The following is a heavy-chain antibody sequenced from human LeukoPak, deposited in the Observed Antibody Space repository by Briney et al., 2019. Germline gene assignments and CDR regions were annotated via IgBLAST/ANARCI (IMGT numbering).Heavy chain of an antibody. CDR3: ARVGNDYGDYPSPRDGGAFDI. J-gene: IGHJ3*02. V-gene: IGHV3-30-3*01. CDR2: ISYDGSNK. CDR1: GFTFSSYA. Sequence: QTGGSLRLSCAASGFTFSSYAMHWVRQAPGKGLEWVAVISYDGSNKYYADSVEGRFTISRDNSKNTLYLQMNSLRAEDTAVYYCARVGNDYGDYPSPRDGGAFDIWGQGTMVTVSS. D-gene: IGHD4-17*01.